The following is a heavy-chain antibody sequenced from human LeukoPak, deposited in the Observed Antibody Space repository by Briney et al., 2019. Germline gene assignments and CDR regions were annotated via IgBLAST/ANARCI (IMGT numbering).Heavy chain of an antibody. Sequence: GESLQFSCKASGCTFTSYGISWVRQAPGQGLEWMGWISAYNGNTNYAQKLQGRVTMTTDTSTSTAYMELRSLRSDDTAVYYCARADIVVVPAADFDYWGQGTLVTVSS. D-gene: IGHD2-2*01. CDR1: GCTFTSYG. CDR2: ISAYNGNT. CDR3: ARADIVVVPAADFDY. J-gene: IGHJ4*02. V-gene: IGHV1-18*01.